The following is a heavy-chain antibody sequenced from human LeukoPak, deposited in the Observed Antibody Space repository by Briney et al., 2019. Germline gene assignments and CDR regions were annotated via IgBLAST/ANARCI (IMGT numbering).Heavy chain of an antibody. D-gene: IGHD1-26*01. CDR1: GYTFTGYY. J-gene: IGHJ4*02. Sequence: GASVKVSCKASGYTFTGYYMHWVRQAPGQGLEWMGWINPNSGGTNYAQKFQGRVTMTRDTSISTAYMELSRLRSDDTAVHYCARDPDGATNLEYWGQGTLVTVSS. CDR2: INPNSGGT. V-gene: IGHV1-2*02. CDR3: ARDPDGATNLEY.